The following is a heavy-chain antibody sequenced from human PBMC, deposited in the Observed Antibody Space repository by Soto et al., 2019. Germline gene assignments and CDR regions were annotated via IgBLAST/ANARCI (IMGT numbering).Heavy chain of an antibody. J-gene: IGHJ6*02. CDR2: IIPIFGTA. CDR1: GGTFRSYS. CDR3: ARGPFQLGYCSSTSCYRAPMDV. D-gene: IGHD2-2*02. Sequence: GASVKVSCKASGGTFRSYSISWVRQAPGQGLEWMGGIIPIFGTANYAQKFQGRVTITADKSTSTAYMELSSLRSEDTAVYYCARGPFQLGYCSSTSCYRAPMDVWGQGTTVTVSS. V-gene: IGHV1-69*06.